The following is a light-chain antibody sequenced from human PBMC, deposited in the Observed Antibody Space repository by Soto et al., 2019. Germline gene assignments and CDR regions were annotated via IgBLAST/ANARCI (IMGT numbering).Light chain of an antibody. CDR1: SSDVGGYNY. V-gene: IGLV2-8*01. Sequence: QSALTQPHSASGSPGQSFTISCTGTSSDVGGYNYVSWYQQHPGKAPKLMIYEVSKRPSGVPDRFSGSKSGNTASLTGSGLQAEDEADYYCSSYAGSNTVVFGGGTQLTVL. J-gene: IGLJ2*01. CDR2: EVS. CDR3: SSYAGSNTVV.